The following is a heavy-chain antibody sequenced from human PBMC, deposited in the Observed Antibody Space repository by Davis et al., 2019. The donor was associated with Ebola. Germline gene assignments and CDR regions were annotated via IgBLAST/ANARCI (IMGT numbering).Heavy chain of an antibody. D-gene: IGHD2-2*01. J-gene: IGHJ5*02. Sequence: AASVKVSCKASGYTFTSYYIHWVRQAPGQGLEWMGIINPSGGSTNYAQKFQGRVTMTRDTSTSTVYMELSSLRSEDTAVYYCARADCSSTSCYALLGNWFDPWGQGTLVTVSS. CDR1: GYTFTSYY. CDR3: ARADCSSTSCYALLGNWFDP. V-gene: IGHV1-46*01. CDR2: INPSGGST.